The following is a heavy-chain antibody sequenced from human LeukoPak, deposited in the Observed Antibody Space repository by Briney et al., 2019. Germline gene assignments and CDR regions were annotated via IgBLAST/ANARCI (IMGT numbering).Heavy chain of an antibody. D-gene: IGHD1-7*01. Sequence: PSETLSLTCAVYGGSFSGYYWSWIRQPPGKGLEWIGEINHSGSTNYNPSLKSRVTISVDTPKNQFSLKLSSVTAADTAVYYCARVIGTGTTRFDYWGQGTLVTVSS. CDR2: INHSGST. CDR3: ARVIGTGTTRFDY. CDR1: GGSFSGYY. J-gene: IGHJ4*02. V-gene: IGHV4-34*01.